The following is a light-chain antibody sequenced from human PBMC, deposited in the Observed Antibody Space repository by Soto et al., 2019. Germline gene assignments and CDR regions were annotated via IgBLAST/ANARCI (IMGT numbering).Light chain of an antibody. CDR1: QSVSSN. J-gene: IGKJ1*01. Sequence: EIVMTQSPATLSVSPGERATLSCRASQSVSSNLAWYQQKPGQAPRLLIYGTSTRATGVPARFSGSGSGTEFTLTISSLQSVDLAVYYCQQYNNWPPTWTFGQGTKVEI. V-gene: IGKV3-15*01. CDR3: QQYNNWPPTWT. CDR2: GTS.